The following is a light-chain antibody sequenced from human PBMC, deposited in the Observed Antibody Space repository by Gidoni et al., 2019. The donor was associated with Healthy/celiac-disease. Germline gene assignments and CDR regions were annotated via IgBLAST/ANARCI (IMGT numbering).Light chain of an antibody. CDR2: GAS. Sequence: VTHSCRASQSVSSSYLAWYQQKPGQAPRLLIYGASSRATGIPDRFSGSGSGTDFTLTISRLEPEAFAVYYCQQYGSSPGYTFGQXTKLEIK. V-gene: IGKV3-20*01. CDR3: QQYGSSPGYT. J-gene: IGKJ2*01. CDR1: QSVSSSY.